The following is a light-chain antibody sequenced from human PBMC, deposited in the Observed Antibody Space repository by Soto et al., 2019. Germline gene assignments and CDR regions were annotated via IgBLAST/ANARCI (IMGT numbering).Light chain of an antibody. Sequence: QSVLTQPPSASGSPRQSVTISCTGTSSDVGGYNYVSWYQQHPGKAPKLMIYEVSKRPSGVPGRFSGSKSGNTASLTISGLQAEDEADYYCSSYGGSNNYVFGPGTKVTVL. CDR3: SSYGGSNNYV. CDR1: SSDVGGYNY. J-gene: IGLJ1*01. CDR2: EVS. V-gene: IGLV2-8*01.